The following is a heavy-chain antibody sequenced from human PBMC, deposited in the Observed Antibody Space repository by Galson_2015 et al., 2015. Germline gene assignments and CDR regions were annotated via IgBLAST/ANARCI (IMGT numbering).Heavy chain of an antibody. CDR1: GYTFTSYA. CDR2: INAGNGNT. J-gene: IGHJ3*02. D-gene: IGHD2-2*01. Sequence: SVKVSCKASGYTFTSYAMHWVRQAPGQRLEWMGWINAGNGNTKYSQKFQGRVTITRDTSASTAYMELSSLRSEDTAVYYCARVGEYCSSTSCSLAFDIWGQGTMVTVSS. CDR3: ARVGEYCSSTSCSLAFDI. V-gene: IGHV1-3*01.